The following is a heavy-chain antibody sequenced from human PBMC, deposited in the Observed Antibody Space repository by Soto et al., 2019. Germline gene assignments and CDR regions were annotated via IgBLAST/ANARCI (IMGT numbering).Heavy chain of an antibody. CDR2: IYYSGST. CDR3: ARVRGYSHGLEIVVFDY. D-gene: IGHD5-18*01. J-gene: IGHJ4*02. V-gene: IGHV4-30-4*01. Sequence: PSETLSLTCTVSGGSISSGDYYWSWIRQPPGKGLEWIGYIYYSGSTYYNPSLKSRVTISVDTSKNQFSVKLSSVTAADTAVYYCARVRGYSHGLEIVVFDYWGQGTLVTVSS. CDR1: GGSISSGDYY.